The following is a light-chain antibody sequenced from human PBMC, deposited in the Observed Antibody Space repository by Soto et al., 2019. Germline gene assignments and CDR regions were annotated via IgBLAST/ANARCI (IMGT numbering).Light chain of an antibody. Sequence: QSVLTQPASVSGSPGQSITFSCTGTSNDIGGYNYVSWYQQHPGKAPKLMIFDVSNRPSGVSYRFSGSKSGNTASLTISGLQAEDEAHYYCSSYTSSSTLLFGGGTKLTVL. V-gene: IGLV2-14*01. J-gene: IGLJ2*01. CDR1: SNDIGGYNY. CDR2: DVS. CDR3: SSYTSSSTLL.